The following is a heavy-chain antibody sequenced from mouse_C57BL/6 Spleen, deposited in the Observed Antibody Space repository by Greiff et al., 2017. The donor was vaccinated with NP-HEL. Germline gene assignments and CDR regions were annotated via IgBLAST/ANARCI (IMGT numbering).Heavy chain of an antibody. D-gene: IGHD1-1*01. CDR1: GYAFSSYW. J-gene: IGHJ4*01. CDR3: ASYGSSSHYYAMDY. Sequence: VQLQQSGAELVKPGASVKISCKASGYAFSSYWMNWVKQRPGKGLEWIGQIYPGDGDTNYNGKLKGKATLTADKSSSTAYMQLSSLTSEDSAVYFCASYGSSSHYYAMDYWGQGTSVTVSS. CDR2: IYPGDGDT. V-gene: IGHV1-80*01.